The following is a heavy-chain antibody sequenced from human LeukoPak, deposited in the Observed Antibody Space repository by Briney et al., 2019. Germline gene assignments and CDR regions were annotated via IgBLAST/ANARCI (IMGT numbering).Heavy chain of an antibody. CDR1: GFTFSGYS. V-gene: IGHV3-21*01. CDR2: ISSSSSYI. J-gene: IGHJ5*02. CDR3: ARDSGRSSGWTLSYNWFDP. Sequence: GGSLRLSCAASGFTFSGYSMNWVRQAPGKGLEWVSSISSSSSYIYYADSVKGRFTISRDNAKNSLYLQMNSLRAEDTAVYYCARDSGRSSGWTLSYNWFDPWGQGTLVTVSS. D-gene: IGHD6-19*01.